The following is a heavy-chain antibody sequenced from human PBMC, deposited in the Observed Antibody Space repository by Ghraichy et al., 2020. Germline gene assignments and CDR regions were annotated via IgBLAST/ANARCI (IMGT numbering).Heavy chain of an antibody. D-gene: IGHD2-21*01. V-gene: IGHV3-30*02. Sequence: GGSLRLSCAASGFAFSSFGLHWVRLAPGKGLEWVAFIRYDGAHQYYAESVKGRFTISRDNTKKTLHLQMNSLRPDDTAIYYCAKDGPGFRNFLVKHDPSLDYWGQGTLVTVSS. CDR3: AKDGPGFRNFLVKHDPSLDY. CDR2: IRYDGAHQ. J-gene: IGHJ4*02. CDR1: GFAFSSFG.